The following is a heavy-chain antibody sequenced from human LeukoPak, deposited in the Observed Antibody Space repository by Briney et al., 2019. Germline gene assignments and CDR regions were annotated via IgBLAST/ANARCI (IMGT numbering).Heavy chain of an antibody. CDR3: ARRKFCSSTSCSVDY. CDR1: GGTFSSYA. D-gene: IGHD2-2*01. CDR2: IIPIFGTA. Sequence: SVKVSCKASGGTFSSYAISWVRQAPGQGLEWMGGIIPIFGTANYAQNFQGRVTIIADESTNTAYMELSSLRSEDMAVSYCARRKFCSSTSCSVDYWGQGTLVTVSS. J-gene: IGHJ4*02. V-gene: IGHV1-69*13.